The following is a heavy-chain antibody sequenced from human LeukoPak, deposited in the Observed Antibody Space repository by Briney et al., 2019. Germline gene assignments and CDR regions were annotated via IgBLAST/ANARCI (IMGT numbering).Heavy chain of an antibody. CDR1: GFTFISSV. CDR3: AAELAVGRGCFDY. V-gene: IGHV1-58*01. D-gene: IGHD1-1*01. J-gene: IGHJ4*02. CDR2: LFVGSGHT. Sequence: SVKVSCKSSGFTFISSVFHWVRQARGQRLDWIGWLFVGSGHTSYAQSFQGRVTLTSDMSTSTSFMELNSLRDEDTAVYYCAAELAVGRGCFDYWGQGTLLTVSS.